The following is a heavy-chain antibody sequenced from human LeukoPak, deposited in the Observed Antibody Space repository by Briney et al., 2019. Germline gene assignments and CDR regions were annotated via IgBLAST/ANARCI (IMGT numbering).Heavy chain of an antibody. D-gene: IGHD2-2*01. CDR1: GYTFTSYH. J-gene: IGHJ6*03. V-gene: IGHV1-46*01. Sequence: ASVKVSCKASGYTFTSYHMHWVRQAPGQGLEWMGIINPSGGTTNYAQKFRGRVTMTRDMSTSTVYMELSSLRSEDTAVYYCARGPIIDIVVIPAAADYYHMDVWGKGTTVTVSS. CDR2: INPSGGTT. CDR3: ARGPIIDIVVIPAAADYYHMDV.